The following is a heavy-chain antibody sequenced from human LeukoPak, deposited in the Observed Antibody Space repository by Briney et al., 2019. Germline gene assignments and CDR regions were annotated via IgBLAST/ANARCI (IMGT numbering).Heavy chain of an antibody. CDR2: IVHGGAT. Sequence: SDTLSLTCAVSGGSLSGFYRSWVRQPPGKGLEWIGEIVHGGATSYNPSLESRVTISSDNSKNQFSLKLTSVTAADTAVYYCATSPQYPYGWISRMEIWAQGTMVAVSS. CDR3: ATSPQYPYGWISRMEI. D-gene: IGHD4-17*01. J-gene: IGHJ3*02. CDR1: GGSLSGFY. V-gene: IGHV4-34*12.